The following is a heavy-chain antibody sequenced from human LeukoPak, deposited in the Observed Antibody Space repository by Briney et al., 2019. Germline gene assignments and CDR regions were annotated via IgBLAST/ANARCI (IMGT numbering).Heavy chain of an antibody. J-gene: IGHJ5*02. D-gene: IGHD1-26*01. CDR3: ARLWDSPNWLDP. CDR1: GFSFSSYW. Sequence: GESLKISCKGSGFSFSSYWVAWMRQMPGKGLEWMGIIYPGDSDTRYSPSFQGQVTISADKSISTAYLQWSSLKASDTAMYYCARLWDSPNWLDPWGQGTLVTVSS. CDR2: IYPGDSDT. V-gene: IGHV5-51*01.